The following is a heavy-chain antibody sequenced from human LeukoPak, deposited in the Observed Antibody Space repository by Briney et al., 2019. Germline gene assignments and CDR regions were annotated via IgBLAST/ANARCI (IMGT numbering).Heavy chain of an antibody. CDR1: GYTVTGYY. Sequence: ASVKVSCKASGYTVTGYYMHWVRQAPGQGLEWMGWINPNSGGTNYAQKFQGRVTMTRDTSITTAYLELSRLRSDDTAVYYCAGGDDYGGNSIFYWGQGTLVTVSS. CDR3: AGGDDYGGNSIFY. J-gene: IGHJ4*02. D-gene: IGHD4-23*01. V-gene: IGHV1-2*02. CDR2: INPNSGGT.